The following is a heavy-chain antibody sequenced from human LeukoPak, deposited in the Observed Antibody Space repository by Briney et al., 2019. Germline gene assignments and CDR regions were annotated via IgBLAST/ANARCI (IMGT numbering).Heavy chain of an antibody. CDR1: GYTFTGYG. CDR3: ARVVAYGSGSYYTSD. CDR2: ISAYNGNT. V-gene: IGHV1-18*01. J-gene: IGHJ4*02. Sequence: ASVKVSCKASGYTFTGYGISWVRQAPGQGLEWMGWISAYNGNTNYAQKLQGRVTITTDTSTSTAYMELRSLRSDGTAVYYCARVVAYGSGSYYTSDWGQGTLVTVSS. D-gene: IGHD3-10*01.